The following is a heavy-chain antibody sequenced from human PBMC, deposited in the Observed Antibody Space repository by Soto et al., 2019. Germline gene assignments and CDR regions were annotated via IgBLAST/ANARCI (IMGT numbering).Heavy chain of an antibody. V-gene: IGHV3-23*01. CDR1: GFTFSSYA. CDR3: AKAPSYSSSYFDY. CDR2: ISGSGGST. J-gene: IGHJ4*02. D-gene: IGHD6-6*01. Sequence: PGGSLRLSCAASGFTFSSYAMSWVRQAPGKGLEWASAISGSGGSTYYADSVKGRFTISRDNSKNTLYLQMNSLRAEDTAVYYCAKAPSYSSSYFDYWGQGTLVTVSS.